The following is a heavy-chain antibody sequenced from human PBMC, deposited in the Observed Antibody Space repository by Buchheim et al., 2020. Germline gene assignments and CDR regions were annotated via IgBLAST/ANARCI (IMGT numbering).Heavy chain of an antibody. V-gene: IGHV3-7*04. Sequence: EVQLVESGGGLVQPGGSLRLSCAASGFTFSSYWMSWVRQAPGKGLEWVANIKQDGSEKYYVDSVKGRFTISRDNAKNSLYLKMNSLRAEDTAVYYCERVAAYYDILTGYYEYYFDYWGQGTL. CDR3: ERVAAYYDILTGYYEYYFDY. J-gene: IGHJ4*02. CDR1: GFTFSSYW. CDR2: IKQDGSEK. D-gene: IGHD3-9*01.